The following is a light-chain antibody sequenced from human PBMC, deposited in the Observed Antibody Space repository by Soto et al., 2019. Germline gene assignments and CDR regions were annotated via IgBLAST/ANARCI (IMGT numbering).Light chain of an antibody. J-gene: IGKJ2*01. CDR3: QQYDNLPYT. CDR2: DAS. V-gene: IGKV1-33*01. CDR1: QDISTY. Sequence: DIQMTQSPSSMSASVRDRVTITCQASQDISTYLNWYQQKPGKAPKLLIYDASGLETGVPSRFSGSGSGTDFTFTISSLQPEDIATYYCQQYDNLPYTFGQGTKLDIK.